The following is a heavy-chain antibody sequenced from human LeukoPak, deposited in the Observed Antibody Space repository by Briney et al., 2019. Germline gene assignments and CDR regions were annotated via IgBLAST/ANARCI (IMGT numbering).Heavy chain of an antibody. V-gene: IGHV4-39*01. CDR2: IYYSGST. D-gene: IGHD3-3*01. CDR1: GGSISSSSYY. CDR3: ARHLRFLEWERFDY. Sequence: SETLSLACTVSGGSISSSSYYWGWLRQPPGQGLEWIGSIYYSGSTYYNPSLKSRVTISVDTSKNQFSLKLSSVTAADTAVYYCARHLRFLEWERFDYWGQGTLVTVSS. J-gene: IGHJ4*02.